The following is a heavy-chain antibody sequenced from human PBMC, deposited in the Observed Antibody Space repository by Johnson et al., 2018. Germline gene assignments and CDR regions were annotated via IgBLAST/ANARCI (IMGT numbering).Heavy chain of an antibody. D-gene: IGHD6-13*01. V-gene: IGHV1-69*01. CDR3: AREGAAAGSYYYGMDV. CDR1: GGTFSSYA. CDR2: IIPIFGTA. Sequence: QVQLVESGAEVKKPGSSVKVSCKASGGTFSSYAISWVRQAPGQGLEWMGGIIPIFGTATYAQKFQGRVTITADESTSTAYMELRSLRSEDTAVYYWAREGAAAGSYYYGMDVWGQGTTVTVSS. J-gene: IGHJ6*02.